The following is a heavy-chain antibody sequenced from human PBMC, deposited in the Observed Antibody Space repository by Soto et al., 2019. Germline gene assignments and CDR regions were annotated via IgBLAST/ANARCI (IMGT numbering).Heavy chain of an antibody. CDR3: ARSRFLEWLLPSDYYYGMDV. Sequence: ASVKVSCKAFGYTFTSYAIHWVRQAPGQRLEWMGWINAGNGNTKYSQKFQGRVTITRDTSASTAYMELSSLRSEDTAVYYCARSRFLEWLLPSDYYYGMDVWGQGTTVTVSS. V-gene: IGHV1-3*01. J-gene: IGHJ6*02. CDR1: GYTFTSYA. CDR2: INAGNGNT. D-gene: IGHD3-3*01.